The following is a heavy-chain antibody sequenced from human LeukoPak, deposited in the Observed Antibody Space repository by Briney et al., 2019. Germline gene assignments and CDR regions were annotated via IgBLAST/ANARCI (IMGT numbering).Heavy chain of an antibody. V-gene: IGHV3-23*01. Sequence: GGSLRLSCAASGFTFSSHDMNWVRQAPGKGLEWVSDISRSGDKTYYAESVKGRFTISRDNAKNTLYLQMNSLRAEDTAVYFCAIGAYALVPYYYYYYVDVWGKGTAVTVSS. CDR3: AIGAYALVPYYYYYYVDV. J-gene: IGHJ6*03. CDR1: GFTFSSHD. D-gene: IGHD3-16*01. CDR2: ISRSGDKT.